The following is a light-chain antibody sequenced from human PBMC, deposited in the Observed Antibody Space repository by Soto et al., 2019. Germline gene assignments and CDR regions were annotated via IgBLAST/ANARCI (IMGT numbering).Light chain of an antibody. V-gene: IGKV3-20*01. CDR2: GAS. CDR3: QQYGSS. Sequence: EIVLTQSPGTLSLSPGERATLSCRASQSVSSRYLAGYQQKPGQAPRLLIYGASSRATGIPDRFSGSGSGTDFTLTISRLEPEDFAVYYCQQYGSSFGQGTKVDIK. CDR1: QSVSSRY. J-gene: IGKJ1*01.